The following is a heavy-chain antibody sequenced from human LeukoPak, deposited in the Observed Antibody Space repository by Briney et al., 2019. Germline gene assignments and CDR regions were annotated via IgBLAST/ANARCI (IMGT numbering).Heavy chain of an antibody. CDR1: GFTFSSYW. Sequence: PGGSLRLSCAASGFTFSSYWMSWVRQAPGKGLEWVANIKQDGSEKYYVDSVKGRFTISRDNAKNSLHLQMNSLRAEDTAVYYCARVSSRNWFDPWGQGTLVTVSS. CDR3: ARVSSRNWFDP. CDR2: IKQDGSEK. V-gene: IGHV3-7*01. J-gene: IGHJ5*02. D-gene: IGHD6-13*01.